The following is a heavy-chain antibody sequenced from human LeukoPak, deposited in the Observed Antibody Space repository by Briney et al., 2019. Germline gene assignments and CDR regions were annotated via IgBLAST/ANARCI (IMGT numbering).Heavy chain of an antibody. CDR2: IYYSGST. V-gene: IGHV4-59*01. CDR1: GGSISSYY. CDR3: ARGGAYDFWSGYYTGILSPYFQH. Sequence: SETLSLTCTVSGGSISSYYWSWIRQPPGKGLEWIGYIYYSGSTNYNPSLKSRVTISVDTSKNQFSLKLSSVTAADTAVYYCARGGAYDFWSGYYTGILSPYFQHWGQGTLVTVSS. D-gene: IGHD3-3*01. J-gene: IGHJ1*01.